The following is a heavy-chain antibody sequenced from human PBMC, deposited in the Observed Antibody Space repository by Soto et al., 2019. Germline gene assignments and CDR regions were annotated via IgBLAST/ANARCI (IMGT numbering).Heavy chain of an antibody. J-gene: IGHJ4*02. D-gene: IGHD3-3*01. V-gene: IGHV1-46*01. CDR2: INHSGGST. CDR3: ATDTIF. Sequence: AAVKVSCKASGYTFTRYYMHWVRPAPGQGLGWMGIINHSGGSTSFAQKFQGRVTMPRDTPTRAVSMEVNGLRYEGTAGYLCATDTIFWGQGTLVTVSS. CDR1: GYTFTRYY.